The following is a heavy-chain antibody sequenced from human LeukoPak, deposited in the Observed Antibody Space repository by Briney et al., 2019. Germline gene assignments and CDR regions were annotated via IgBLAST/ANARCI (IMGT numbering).Heavy chain of an antibody. D-gene: IGHD3-10*01. CDR2: INAGNGNT. CDR3: ARVSWFGEKNMDY. CDR1: GYTFTSYA. Sequence: ASVKVSCKASGYTFTSYAMHWVRQAPGQRLEWMGWINAGNGNTKYSQKFQGRVTITRDTSANTAYMELSSLRSEDTAVYYCARVSWFGEKNMDYWGQGTLVTVSS. J-gene: IGHJ4*02. V-gene: IGHV1-3*01.